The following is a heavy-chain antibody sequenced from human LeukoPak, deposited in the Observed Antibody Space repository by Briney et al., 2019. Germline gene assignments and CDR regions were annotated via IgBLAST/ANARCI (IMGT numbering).Heavy chain of an antibody. CDR1: GYTFVAYF. V-gene: IGHV1-2*02. D-gene: IGHD3-10*01. Sequence: ASVKVSCKASGYTFVAYFMHWVRQAPGQGLEWMGWINPNNGDTDSAQKFKGRVTMTRDTSISTAYMELTRLTSDDTAVYFCARDGALWVGDFTFYFDSWGQGSLVTVSS. J-gene: IGHJ4*02. CDR3: ARDGALWVGDFTFYFDS. CDR2: INPNNGDT.